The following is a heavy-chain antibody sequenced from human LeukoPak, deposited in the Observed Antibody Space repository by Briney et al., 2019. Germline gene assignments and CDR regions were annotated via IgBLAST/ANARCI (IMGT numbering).Heavy chain of an antibody. CDR2: IKQDGSEK. Sequence: PGGSLRLSCAASRFTFSSYWMSWVRQAPGKGLEWVANIKQDGSEKYYVDSVRGRFTISRDNAKNSLYLQMNSLRAEDTAVYYCARVAAARPNYYYYYMDVWGKGTTVTVSS. CDR1: RFTFSSYW. D-gene: IGHD6-6*01. CDR3: ARVAAARPNYYYYYMDV. V-gene: IGHV3-7*01. J-gene: IGHJ6*03.